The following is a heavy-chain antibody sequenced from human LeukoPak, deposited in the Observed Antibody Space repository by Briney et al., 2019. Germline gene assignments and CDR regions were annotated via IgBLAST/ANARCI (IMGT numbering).Heavy chain of an antibody. CDR3: AKDSSYTPRLEPNFDY. Sequence: GGSLRLSCAASGFTFSDYCMSWIRQAPGKGLEWVSYISSSSSHTNYADSVKGRVTISRDNAKNSLYLQMNSLRTEDTAVYYCAKDSSYTPRLEPNFDYWGQGTLVTVSS. CDR1: GFTFSDYC. D-gene: IGHD5-12*01. CDR2: ISSSSSHT. J-gene: IGHJ4*02. V-gene: IGHV3-11*06.